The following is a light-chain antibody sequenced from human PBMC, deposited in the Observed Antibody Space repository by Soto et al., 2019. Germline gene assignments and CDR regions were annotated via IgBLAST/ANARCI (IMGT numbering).Light chain of an antibody. CDR1: QNILHTSNAKNY. CDR3: QQYYRTPWT. V-gene: IGKV4-1*01. J-gene: IGKJ1*01. Sequence: DIVMTQSPDSLAVSLSERATINCKSSQNILHTSNAKNYLAWYQQKPGQPPKVLIYWTSTRYSGVPDRFSGSGSGTDFTLTISNLQAEDVAVYYCQQYYRTPWTFGQGTKVDIK. CDR2: WTS.